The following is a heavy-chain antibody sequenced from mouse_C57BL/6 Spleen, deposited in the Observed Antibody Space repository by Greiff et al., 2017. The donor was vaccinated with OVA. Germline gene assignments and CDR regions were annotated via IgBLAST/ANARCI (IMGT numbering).Heavy chain of an antibody. D-gene: IGHD6-1*01. V-gene: IGHV7-3*01. J-gene: IGHJ4*01. CDR2: IRNKANGYTT. CDR3: ARPSYDYYAMDY. Sequence: EVQLQESGGGLVQPGGSLSLSCAASGFTFTDYYMSWVRQPPGKALEWLGFIRNKANGYTTEYSASVKGRFTISRDNSQSILYLQMNALRAEDSATYYGARPSYDYYAMDYWGQGTSVTVSS. CDR1: GFTFTDYY.